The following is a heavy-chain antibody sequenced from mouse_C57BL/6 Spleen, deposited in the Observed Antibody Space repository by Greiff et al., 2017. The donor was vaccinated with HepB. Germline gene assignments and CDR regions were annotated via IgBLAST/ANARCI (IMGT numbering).Heavy chain of an antibody. J-gene: IGHJ1*03. CDR3: ARRRDYGRDPFRYFDV. V-gene: IGHV8-12*01. D-gene: IGHD2-4*01. Sequence: QVTLKESGPGILQSSQTLSLTCSFSGFSLSTSGMGVSWIRQPSGKGLEWLAHIYWDDDKRDNPSLKSRLTISKDTSRNQVFLKITSVDTADTATYYCARRRDYGRDPFRYFDVWGTGTTVTVSS. CDR1: GFSLSTSGMG. CDR2: IYWDDDK.